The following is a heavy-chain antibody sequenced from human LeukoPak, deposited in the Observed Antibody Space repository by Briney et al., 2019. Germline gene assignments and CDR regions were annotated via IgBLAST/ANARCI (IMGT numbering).Heavy chain of an antibody. Sequence: GGSLRLSCAASGFTFSSHSFNWVRQAPGKGPEWVSSINTVASYIYYADSVRGRFTISRDNAENSLWLQMNGLRAEDSAVYYCARLRRNSDRSGFYYYYDNWGQGTLVTVSS. CDR2: INTVASYI. CDR3: ARLRRNSDRSGFYYYYDN. J-gene: IGHJ4*02. CDR1: GFTFSSHS. D-gene: IGHD3-22*01. V-gene: IGHV3-21*01.